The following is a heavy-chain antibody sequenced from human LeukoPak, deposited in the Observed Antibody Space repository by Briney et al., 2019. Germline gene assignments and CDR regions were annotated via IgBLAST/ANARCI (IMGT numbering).Heavy chain of an antibody. V-gene: IGHV4-34*01. CDR2: INHSGST. CDR3: ARGQYYGSGSSNWFDP. J-gene: IGHJ5*02. Sequence: PSETLSLTCAVYGGSFSGYYWSWIRQPPGKGLEWIGEINHSGSTNYNPSLKSRVTISVDTSKNQFSLKLSSVTAADTAVYYCARGQYYGSGSSNWFDPWGQGTLVTVSS. D-gene: IGHD3-10*01. CDR1: GGSFSGYY.